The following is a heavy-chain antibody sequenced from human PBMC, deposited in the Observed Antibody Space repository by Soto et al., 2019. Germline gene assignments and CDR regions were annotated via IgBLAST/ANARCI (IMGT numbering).Heavy chain of an antibody. CDR2: IIPILGIA. CDR1: GGTFSSYT. CDR3: ARDMDYYYYMDV. J-gene: IGHJ6*03. D-gene: IGHD3-10*01. Sequence: SVKVSCKASGGTFSSYTISWVRQAPGQGLEWMGRIIPILGIANYAQKFQGRVTITADKSTSTAYMELSSLRSEDTAVYYCARDMDYYYYMDVWGKGTTVTVSS. V-gene: IGHV1-69*04.